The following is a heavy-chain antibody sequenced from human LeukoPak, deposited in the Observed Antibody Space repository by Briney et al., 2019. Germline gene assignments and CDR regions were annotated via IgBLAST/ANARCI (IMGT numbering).Heavy chain of an antibody. V-gene: IGHV4-34*01. CDR1: GGSISSYY. Sequence: SETLSLTCTVSGGSISSYYWSWIRQPPGKGLEWIGEINHSGSTNYNPSLKSRVTISVDTSKNQFSLKLSSVTAADTAVYYCASSRGSYGNYFDYWGQGTLVTVSS. CDR3: ASSRGSYGNYFDY. CDR2: INHSGST. J-gene: IGHJ4*02. D-gene: IGHD1-26*01.